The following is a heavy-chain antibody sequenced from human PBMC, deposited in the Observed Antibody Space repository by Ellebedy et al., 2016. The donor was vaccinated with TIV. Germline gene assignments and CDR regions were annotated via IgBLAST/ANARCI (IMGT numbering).Heavy chain of an antibody. CDR2: IYSDADGGDT. CDR1: GFTVSSNY. J-gene: IGHJ4*02. Sequence: GESLKISCAASGFTVSSNYMNWVRQAPGEGLEWVSVIYSDADGGDTYYADSVKGRFTISRDNSKNTLYLQMNNLRAEDTAVYYCARDAADSGGKLDYWGQGALVTVSS. V-gene: IGHV3-53*01. CDR3: ARDAADSGGKLDY. D-gene: IGHD4-23*01.